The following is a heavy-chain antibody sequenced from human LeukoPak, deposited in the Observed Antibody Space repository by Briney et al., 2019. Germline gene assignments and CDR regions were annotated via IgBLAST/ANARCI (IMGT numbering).Heavy chain of an antibody. CDR3: SRDRPEGGLYGSRFEP. CDR1: GYTFTSYG. J-gene: IGHJ5*02. Sequence: ASVKVSCKASGYTFTSYGISWVRQAPGQGLEWMGWISAYNGNTNYAQKLQGRVTMTTDTSTSTTYLDLRSLRLDDTAAYYCSRDRPEGGLYGSRFEPWGQGTQGTVSS. CDR2: ISAYNGNT. V-gene: IGHV1-18*01. D-gene: IGHD6-19*01.